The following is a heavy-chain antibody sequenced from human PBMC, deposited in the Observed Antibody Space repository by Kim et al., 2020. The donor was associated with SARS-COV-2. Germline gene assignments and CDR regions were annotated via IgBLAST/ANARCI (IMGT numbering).Heavy chain of an antibody. CDR1: GFTFDDYG. V-gene: IGHV3-20*01. Sequence: GGSLRLSCAASGFTFDDYGMSWVRQAPGKGLEWVSGINWNGGSTGYADSVKGRFTTSRDNAKNSLYLQMNSLRAEDTALYHCARGVDYRYYYYYYGMDVWGKGTTVTVSS. CDR3: ARGVDYRYYYYYYGMDV. CDR2: INWNGGST. D-gene: IGHD4-4*01. J-gene: IGHJ6*04.